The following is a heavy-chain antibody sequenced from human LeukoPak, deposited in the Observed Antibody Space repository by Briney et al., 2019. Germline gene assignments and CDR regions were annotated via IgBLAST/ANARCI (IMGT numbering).Heavy chain of an antibody. D-gene: IGHD3-22*01. CDR3: ARDSYYYDSSGYLDPSDAFDI. V-gene: IGHV1-3*03. CDR2: INAGNGNT. J-gene: IGHJ3*02. CDR1: GYTFTSYT. Sequence: ASVKVSCKASGYTFTSYTMHWVRQAPGQRLEWMGWINAGNGNTKYSQEFQGRVTITRDTSASTAYMELSSLRSEDMAVYYCARDSYYYDSSGYLDPSDAFDIWGQGTMVTVSS.